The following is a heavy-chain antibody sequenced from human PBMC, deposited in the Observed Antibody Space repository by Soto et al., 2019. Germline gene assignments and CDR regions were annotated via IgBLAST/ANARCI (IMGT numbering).Heavy chain of an antibody. V-gene: IGHV4-30-4*01. CDR3: ARDAPSSTGLTYYYYGMDV. CDR1: GGSISSGDYY. CDR2: IYYSGST. Sequence: QVQLQESGPGLVKPSQTLSLTCTVSGGSISSGDYYWSWIRQPPGKGLEWIGYIYYSGSTYYNPSLKSRVTISVDTSKNQFSLKLSSVTAADTAVYYCARDAPSSTGLTYYYYGMDVWGQGTTVTVSS. J-gene: IGHJ6*02. D-gene: IGHD2-2*01.